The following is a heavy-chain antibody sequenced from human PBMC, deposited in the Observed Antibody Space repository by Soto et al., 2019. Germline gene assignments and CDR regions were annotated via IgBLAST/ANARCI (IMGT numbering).Heavy chain of an antibody. J-gene: IGHJ5*02. CDR3: ARVGGINRFDP. CDR1: GGSISSGGYY. D-gene: IGHD3-16*01. Sequence: QVQLQESGPGLVKPSQTLSLTCTVSGGSISSGGYYWSWIRQHPGKGLEWIGYIYYSGSTYYNPSLKSRDTFSVNKSKNQLALKLSSVTAADTTVYYCARVGGINRFDPWGQGTLVTVSS. CDR2: IYYSGST. V-gene: IGHV4-31*03.